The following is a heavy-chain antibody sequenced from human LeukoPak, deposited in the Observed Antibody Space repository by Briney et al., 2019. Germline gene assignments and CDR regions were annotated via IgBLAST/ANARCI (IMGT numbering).Heavy chain of an antibody. Sequence: GGSLRLSCAASGFTVSSNYMSWVRQAPGKGLEWVSVIYSGGSTYYADSVKGRFTISRDNSKNTLYLQMNSLRAEDTAVYYCAREDSSWFAFDYWGQGTLVTVSS. J-gene: IGHJ4*02. V-gene: IGHV3-53*01. CDR3: AREDSSWFAFDY. CDR2: IYSGGST. CDR1: GFTVSSNY. D-gene: IGHD6-13*01.